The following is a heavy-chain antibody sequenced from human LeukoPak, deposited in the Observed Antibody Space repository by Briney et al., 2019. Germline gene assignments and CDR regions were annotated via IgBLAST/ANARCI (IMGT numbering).Heavy chain of an antibody. Sequence: PSETLSLTCAVYGGSFSGYYWSWVRQPPGKGLEWIGEINHSGSTSYNPSLKSRVTISVDTSKNQFSLKLSSVTAADTAVYYCAREYCSSTSCYAKAKNWFDPWGQGTLVTVSS. V-gene: IGHV4-34*01. CDR3: AREYCSSTSCYAKAKNWFDP. CDR2: INHSGST. J-gene: IGHJ5*02. CDR1: GGSFSGYY. D-gene: IGHD2-2*01.